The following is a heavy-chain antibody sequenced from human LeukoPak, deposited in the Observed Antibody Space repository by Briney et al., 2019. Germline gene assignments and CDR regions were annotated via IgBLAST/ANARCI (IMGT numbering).Heavy chain of an antibody. Sequence: SETLSLTCTDSGASISSYYWSWIRQPPGKGLEWIGYIYYSGSTNYNPSLKSRVTISVDTSKNQFSLKLSSVTAADTAVYYCARGYCSGGSCYPTPFDYWGQGTLVTVSS. CDR3: ARGYCSGGSCYPTPFDY. CDR2: IYYSGST. J-gene: IGHJ4*02. CDR1: GASISSYY. D-gene: IGHD2-15*01. V-gene: IGHV4-59*01.